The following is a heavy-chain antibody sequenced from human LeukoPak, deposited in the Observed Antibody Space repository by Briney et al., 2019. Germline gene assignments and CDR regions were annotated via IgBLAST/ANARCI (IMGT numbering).Heavy chain of an antibody. CDR3: ATDTYYDILTGYYRDHDAFDI. V-gene: IGHV3-66*01. J-gene: IGHJ3*02. Sequence: GGSLRLSCAASEFSVGSNYMTWVRQAPGKGLEWVSLIYSGGSTYYADSVKGRFTISRDNSKDTLYLQMNSLRAEDTAVYYCATDTYYDILTGYYRDHDAFDIWGQGTMVTVSS. D-gene: IGHD3-9*01. CDR1: EFSVGSNY. CDR2: IYSGGST.